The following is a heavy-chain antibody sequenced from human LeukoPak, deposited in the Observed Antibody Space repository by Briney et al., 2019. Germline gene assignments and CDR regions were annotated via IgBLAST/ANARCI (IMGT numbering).Heavy chain of an antibody. V-gene: IGHV1-18*01. Sequence: ASVKVSCKASGYTFTSYGISWVRQAPGQGLEWMGWISAYNGNTNYAQKLQGRVTMTTDTSTSTAYMELRSLRSDDTAVYYCARDTFSVVSGYYYYYMDVWGKGTTVTVSS. J-gene: IGHJ6*03. D-gene: IGHD2/OR15-2a*01. CDR1: GYTFTSYG. CDR2: ISAYNGNT. CDR3: ARDTFSVVSGYYYYYMDV.